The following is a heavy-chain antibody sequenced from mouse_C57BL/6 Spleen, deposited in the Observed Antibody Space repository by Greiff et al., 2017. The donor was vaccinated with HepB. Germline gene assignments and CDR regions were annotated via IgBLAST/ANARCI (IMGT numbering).Heavy chain of an antibody. CDR3: AREGGDYKGYYFDY. J-gene: IGHJ2*01. D-gene: IGHD2-12*01. Sequence: VQLQESGAELARPGASVKLSCKASGYTFTSYGISWVKQRTGQGLEWIGEIYPRSGNTYYNEKFKGKATLTADKSSSTAYMELRSLTSEDSAVYFCAREGGDYKGYYFDYWGQGTTLTVSS. CDR2: IYPRSGNT. CDR1: GYTFTSYG. V-gene: IGHV1-81*01.